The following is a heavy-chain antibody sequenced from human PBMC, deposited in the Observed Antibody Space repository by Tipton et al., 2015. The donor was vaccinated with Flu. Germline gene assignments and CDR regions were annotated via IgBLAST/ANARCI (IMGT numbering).Heavy chain of an antibody. D-gene: IGHD6-13*01. V-gene: IGHV3-21*01. J-gene: IGHJ4*02. CDR1: GFTFSSYS. CDR3: ARGPAAAQSLY. Sequence: SLRLSCAASGFTFSSYSMNWVRQAPGKGLEWVSSISSSSSYIYYADSVKGRFTISRDNAKSSLYLQMNSLRAEDTAVYYCARGPAAAQSLYWGQGTPVTVSS. CDR2: ISSSSSYI.